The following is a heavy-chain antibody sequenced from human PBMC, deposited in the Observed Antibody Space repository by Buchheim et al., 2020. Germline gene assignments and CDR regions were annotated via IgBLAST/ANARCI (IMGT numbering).Heavy chain of an antibody. CDR3: ARDRDYVWGSYRIYYYGMDV. Sequence: EVQLVESGGGLVQPGGSLRLSCAASGFTFSSYWMSWVRQAPGKGLEWVANIKQDGSEKYYVDSEKGRFTISRDNAKNSLYLQMSCLRAEDTAVYYCARDRDYVWGSYRIYYYGMDVWGEGTT. CDR2: IKQDGSEK. D-gene: IGHD3-16*02. J-gene: IGHJ6*02. V-gene: IGHV3-7*01. CDR1: GFTFSSYW.